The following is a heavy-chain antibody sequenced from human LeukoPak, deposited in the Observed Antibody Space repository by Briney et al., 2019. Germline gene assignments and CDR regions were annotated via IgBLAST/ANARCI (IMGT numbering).Heavy chain of an antibody. D-gene: IGHD3-22*01. Sequence: GASVKVSCKASGYTFTSYAISWVRQAPGQGLEWMGGIIPIFGTANYAQKFQGRVTITTDESTSTAYMELSSLRSEDTAVYYCARDGDYYDSSGYYSVQHWGQGTLVTVSS. CDR3: ARDGDYYDSSGYYSVQH. V-gene: IGHV1-69*05. CDR1: GYTFTSYA. J-gene: IGHJ1*01. CDR2: IIPIFGTA.